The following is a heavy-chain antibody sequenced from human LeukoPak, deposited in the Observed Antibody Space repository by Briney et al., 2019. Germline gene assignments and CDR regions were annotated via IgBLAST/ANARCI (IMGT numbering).Heavy chain of an antibody. V-gene: IGHV4-4*07. Sequence: PSETLSLTCSVSGGSVSTYYWTWIRQPAGKGLEWMGLIYPSGTTHYNPSLKSRVTMSVDTSKNQFSLKLTSVTAADTAVYYCADDFGDWGQGTLVTVSS. CDR1: GGSVSTYY. D-gene: IGHD4-17*01. CDR2: IYPSGTT. CDR3: ADDFGD. J-gene: IGHJ4*02.